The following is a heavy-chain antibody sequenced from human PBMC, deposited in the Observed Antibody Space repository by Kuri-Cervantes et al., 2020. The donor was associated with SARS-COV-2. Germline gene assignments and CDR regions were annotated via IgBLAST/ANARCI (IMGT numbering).Heavy chain of an antibody. CDR2: IYYSGST. CDR3: ARELGLTTVNWFDP. J-gene: IGHJ5*02. D-gene: IGHD4-17*01. V-gene: IGHV4-59*01. Sequence: SETLSLTCTVSCGSISSYYWSWIRQPPGKGLEWIGCIYYSGSTNYNPSLKSRVTISVDTSKNQFSLKLSSVTAADTAVYYCARELGLTTVNWFDPWGQGTLVTVSS. CDR1: CGSISSYY.